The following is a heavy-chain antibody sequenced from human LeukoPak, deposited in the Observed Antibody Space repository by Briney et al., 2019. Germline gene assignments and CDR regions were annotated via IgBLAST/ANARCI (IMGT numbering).Heavy chain of an antibody. V-gene: IGHV3-20*04. CDR3: ARDRYDSSGYEPWSY. J-gene: IGHJ4*02. D-gene: IGHD3-22*01. Sequence: GGSLRLSCAASGFTFDDYGMSWVRQAPGKGLEWGYGINWNGGSTGYADSVKGRFTISRDNAKNSLYLQMNSLRAEDTALYYCARDRYDSSGYEPWSYWGQGTLVTVSS. CDR1: GFTFDDYG. CDR2: INWNGGST.